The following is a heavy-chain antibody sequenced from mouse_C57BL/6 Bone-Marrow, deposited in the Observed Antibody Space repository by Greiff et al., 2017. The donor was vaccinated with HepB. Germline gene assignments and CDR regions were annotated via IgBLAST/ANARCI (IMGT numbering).Heavy chain of an antibody. Sequence: VQLVESGAELVRPGASVKLSCKASGYTFTDYYINWVKQRPGQGLEWIARIYPGSGNTYYNEKFKGKATLTAEKSSSTAYMQLSSLTSEDSAVYFCARGESYYSNPYYYAMDYWGQGTSVTVSS. CDR3: ARGESYYSNPYYYAMDY. J-gene: IGHJ4*01. V-gene: IGHV1-76*01. D-gene: IGHD2-5*01. CDR1: GYTFTDYY. CDR2: IYPGSGNT.